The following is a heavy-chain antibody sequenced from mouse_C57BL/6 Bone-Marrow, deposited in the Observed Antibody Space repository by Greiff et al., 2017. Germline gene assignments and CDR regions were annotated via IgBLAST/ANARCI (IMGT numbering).Heavy chain of an antibody. CDR3: ATRAAQALFAY. CDR2: IWGVGST. D-gene: IGHD3-2*02. Sequence: VKLVESGPGLVAPSQSLSITCTVSGFSLTSYGVDWVRQSPGKGLEWLGVIWGVGSTNYNSALKSRLSISKDNSKSQVFLKMNSLQTDDTAMYYCATRAAQALFAYWGQGTLVTVSA. J-gene: IGHJ3*01. V-gene: IGHV2-6*01. CDR1: GFSLTSYG.